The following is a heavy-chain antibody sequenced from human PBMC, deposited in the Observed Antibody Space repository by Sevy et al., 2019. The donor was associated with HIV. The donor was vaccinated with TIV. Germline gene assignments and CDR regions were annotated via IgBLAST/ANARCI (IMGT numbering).Heavy chain of an antibody. J-gene: IGHJ4*02. Sequence: GESLKISCGASGFTFSNYAMSWVRQAPGKGPEWVSGINNGGSTYYADSVKGRFTISRDNSKKMVFLQMNSLRAEDTAVYYCASGDTTMITDLDYWGQRALVTVSS. CDR1: GFTFSNYA. V-gene: IGHV3-23*01. CDR3: ASGDTTMITDLDY. D-gene: IGHD5-18*01. CDR2: INNGGST.